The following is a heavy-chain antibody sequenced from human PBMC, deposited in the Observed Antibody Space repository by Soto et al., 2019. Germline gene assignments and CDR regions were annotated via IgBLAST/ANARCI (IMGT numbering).Heavy chain of an antibody. V-gene: IGHV3-33*01. CDR3: ARDFDYDSSGCSDY. J-gene: IGHJ4*02. D-gene: IGHD3-22*01. Sequence: QVRLVESGGGVVQPGGSLRLSCAASGFTFSRHGMHWVRQAPGKGLEWVAVVWYDGTKTYYSDSVKGRFTISRDNSRNTIYLQMNSLRVEDTALYFCARDFDYDSSGCSDYWGQGTLVTVSS. CDR1: GFTFSRHG. CDR2: VWYDGTKT.